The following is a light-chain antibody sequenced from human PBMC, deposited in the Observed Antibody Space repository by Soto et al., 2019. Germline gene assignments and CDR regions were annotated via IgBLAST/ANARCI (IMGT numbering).Light chain of an antibody. CDR1: QSVITY. J-gene: IGKJ2*01. V-gene: IGKV1-39*01. Sequence: DIQMTQSPSSLSASVGDRVTITCRASQSVITYLNWNQQKPGRAPKLLLYAASNLPSGVPSRFSGSGSGTEFTLTIDTLQPDDFATYFCQLSRNTPHTFGQGTTVEIK. CDR3: QLSRNTPHT. CDR2: AAS.